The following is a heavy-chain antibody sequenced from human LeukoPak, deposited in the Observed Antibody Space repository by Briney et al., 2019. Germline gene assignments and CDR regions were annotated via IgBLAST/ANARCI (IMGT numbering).Heavy chain of an antibody. V-gene: IGHV4-30-4*08. CDR1: GGSISSGDYD. CDR3: ARNRYYYDSSGSIDAFDI. D-gene: IGHD3-22*01. Sequence: SETLSLTCAVSGGSISSGDYDWTWIRQPPGKGLEWIGYIYYSGSTYYNPSLKSRVTISVDMSKNQFSLKLSSVTAADTAVYYCARNRYYYDSSGSIDAFDIWGRGTMVTVSS. J-gene: IGHJ3*02. CDR2: IYYSGST.